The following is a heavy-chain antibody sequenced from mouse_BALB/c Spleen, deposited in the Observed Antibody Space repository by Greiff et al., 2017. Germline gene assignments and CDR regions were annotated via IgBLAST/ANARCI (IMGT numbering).Heavy chain of an antibody. D-gene: IGHD2-3*01. CDR1: GYTFTDYA. V-gene: IGHV1S137*01. CDR3: AWICDGDYYYAMDY. CDR2: ISTYSGNT. Sequence: QVQLQQSGPELVRPGVSVKISCKGSGYTFTDYAMYWVKQSHAKSLEWIGVISTYSGNTNYNQKFKGKATLTVDKSSSTAYMELARLTSEDSAIYYCAWICDGDYYYAMDYWGQGTSVTVSS. J-gene: IGHJ4*01.